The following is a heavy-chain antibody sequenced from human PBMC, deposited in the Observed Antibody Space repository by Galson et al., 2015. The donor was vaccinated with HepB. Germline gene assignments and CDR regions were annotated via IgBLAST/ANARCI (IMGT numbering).Heavy chain of an antibody. CDR1: GFTFSSYW. CDR2: INSDGSST. Sequence: SLRLSCAASGFTFSSYWMHWVRQAPGKGLVWVSRINSDGSSTSYADSVKGRFTISRDNAKNTLYLQMNSLRAEDTAVYYCARAQSYYYDSSGYGVCNYWGQGTLVTVSS. V-gene: IGHV3-74*01. D-gene: IGHD3-22*01. J-gene: IGHJ4*02. CDR3: ARAQSYYYDSSGYGVCNY.